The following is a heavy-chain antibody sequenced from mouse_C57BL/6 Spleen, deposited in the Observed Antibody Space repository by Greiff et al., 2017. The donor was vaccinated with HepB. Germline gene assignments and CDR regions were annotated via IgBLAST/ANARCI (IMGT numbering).Heavy chain of an antibody. V-gene: IGHV1-80*01. CDR2: IYPGDGDT. J-gene: IGHJ3*01. Sequence: QVQLQQSGAELVKPGASVKISCKASGYAFSSYWMNWVKQRPGKGLEWIGQIYPGDGDTNYNGKFKGKATLTEDKSSSTAYMQLSSLTSEDSAVYFCARSKDYDVRGVAYWGQGTLVTGAA. CDR1: GYAFSSYW. CDR3: ARSKDYDVRGVAY. D-gene: IGHD2-4*01.